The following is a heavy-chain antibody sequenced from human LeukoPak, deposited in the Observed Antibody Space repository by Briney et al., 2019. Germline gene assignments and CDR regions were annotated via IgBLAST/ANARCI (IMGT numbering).Heavy chain of an antibody. CDR2: IRYDGDNK. J-gene: IGHJ3*02. CDR3: ARGSLLWFGELSAFDI. D-gene: IGHD3-10*01. V-gene: IGHV3-30*02. CDR1: GFTFSSYD. Sequence: PGGSLRLSCGASGFTFSSYDMFWVRQAPGKGLEWVAFIRYDGDNKYYADSVRGRFTISRDNSKNTLYLQMNSLRAEDTAVYYCARGSLLWFGELSAFDIWGQGTMVTVSS.